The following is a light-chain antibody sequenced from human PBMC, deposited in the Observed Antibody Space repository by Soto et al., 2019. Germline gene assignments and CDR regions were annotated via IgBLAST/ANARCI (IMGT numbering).Light chain of an antibody. V-gene: IGLV2-23*02. J-gene: IGLJ2*01. CDR3: CSYGGDRI. CDR1: SSNVGGYNF. CDR2: EVN. Sequence: QSALTQPASVSGSPGQSIAISCTGTSSNVGGYNFVSWYQQHPGKAPKLLIYEVNKRPSGVSNRFSGSKSDNTASLTISGLQAEDEADYYCCSYGGDRIVGGGTKLTVL.